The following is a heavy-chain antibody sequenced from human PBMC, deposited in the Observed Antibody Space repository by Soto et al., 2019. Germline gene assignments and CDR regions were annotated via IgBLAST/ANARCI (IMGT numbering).Heavy chain of an antibody. CDR3: ARVEIAAYGVLYGMDV. CDR1: GYTFTSYG. V-gene: IGHV1-18*04. J-gene: IGHJ6*02. CDR2: ISAYNGNT. Sequence: GASVKVSCKASGYTFTSYGISWVRQAPGQGLEWMGWISAYNGNTNYAQKLQGGVTMTTDTSTSTAYMELRSLRSDDTAVYYCARVEIAAYGVLYGMDVWGQGTTVTVSS. D-gene: IGHD6-6*01.